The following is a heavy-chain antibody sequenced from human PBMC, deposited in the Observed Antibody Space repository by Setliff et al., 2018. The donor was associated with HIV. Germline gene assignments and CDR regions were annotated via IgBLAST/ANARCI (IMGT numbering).Heavy chain of an antibody. CDR1: GFSISSGYY. D-gene: IGHD6-6*01. Sequence: SETLSLTCTVSGFSISSGYYWGWIRQPPGKGLEWIGSVDHSGSTHYTTSLKNRVTISVDTSKNQFSLNLNFLTATDTAVYYCACDRAARSLDYWGQGTLVTVSS. CDR2: VDHSGST. CDR3: ACDRAARSLDY. J-gene: IGHJ4*02. V-gene: IGHV4-38-2*02.